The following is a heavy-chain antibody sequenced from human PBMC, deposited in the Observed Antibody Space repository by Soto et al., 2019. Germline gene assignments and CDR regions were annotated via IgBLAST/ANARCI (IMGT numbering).Heavy chain of an antibody. CDR1: GFTFDDYA. CDR2: ISWNSGSI. D-gene: IGHD3-22*01. CDR3: AKLYDSSGYSLDY. J-gene: IGHJ4*02. Sequence: GGSLRLSCAASGFTFDDYAMHWVRQAPGKGLEWVSGISWNSGSIGYADSVKGRFTISRDNAKNSLYLQMNSLRAEETALYYCAKLYDSSGYSLDYWGQGTLVTVSS. V-gene: IGHV3-9*01.